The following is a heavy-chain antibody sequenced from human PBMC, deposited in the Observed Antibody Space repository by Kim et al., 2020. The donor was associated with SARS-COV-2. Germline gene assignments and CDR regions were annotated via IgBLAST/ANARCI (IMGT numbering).Heavy chain of an antibody. CDR3: ARGVMYYDFWSGYYGQKYYFDY. CDR2: INHSGST. V-gene: IGHV4-34*01. D-gene: IGHD3-3*01. Sequence: SETLSLTCAVYGGSFSGYYWSWIRQPPGKGLEWIGEINHSGSTNYNPSLKSRVTISVDTSKNQFSLKLSSVTAADTAVYYCARGVMYYDFWSGYYGQKYYFDYWGQGTLVTVSS. CDR1: GGSFSGYY. J-gene: IGHJ4*02.